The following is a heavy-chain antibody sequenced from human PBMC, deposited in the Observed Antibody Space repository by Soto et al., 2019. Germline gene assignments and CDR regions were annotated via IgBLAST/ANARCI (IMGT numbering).Heavy chain of an antibody. D-gene: IGHD2-15*01. V-gene: IGHV4-30-4*01. J-gene: IGHJ4*02. CDR3: ARFSGWLDFDY. CDR1: GGSISSGDYY. Sequence: QVQLQESGPGLVKPSQTLSLTCTVSGGSISSGDYYWSWIRQPPGKGLEWIGYIYYSGSTYYNPSLTRRVTISVDTSTNQFSLKLSSVTAADTAVYYCARFSGWLDFDYWGQGTLVTVSS. CDR2: IYYSGST.